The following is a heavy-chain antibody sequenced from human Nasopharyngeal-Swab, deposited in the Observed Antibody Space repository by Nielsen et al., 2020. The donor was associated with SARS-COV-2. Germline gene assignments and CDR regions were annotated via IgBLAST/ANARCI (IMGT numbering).Heavy chain of an antibody. D-gene: IGHD5-12*01. Sequence: TVSCKASLYTFTSDWIVWVRQMPAKGLEWMGLIYPGDSDTRYTPSSRGQVTIPADTSTNTAYLQWSSLKASDTAMYYCVRPEGVATSFKYYFQYGMDVWGQGTMVTVPS. CDR3: VRPEGVATSFKYYFQYGMDV. J-gene: IGHJ6*02. CDR2: IYPGDSDT. CDR1: LYTFTSDW. V-gene: IGHV5-51*01.